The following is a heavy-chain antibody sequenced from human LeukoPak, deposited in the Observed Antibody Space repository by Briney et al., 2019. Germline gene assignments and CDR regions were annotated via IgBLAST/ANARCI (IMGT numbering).Heavy chain of an antibody. CDR1: GYTFTSYG. J-gene: IGHJ6*02. V-gene: IGHV1-18*01. Sequence: EASVTVSCTASGYTFTSYGISWVRQAPGQGVEWMGWISAYNGNTNYAQKLQGRVTMTTDTSTSTAYMELRSLRSDDTAVYYCAGDYYDSSVLAEYYYGMDVWGQGTTVTVSS. CDR2: ISAYNGNT. CDR3: AGDYYDSSVLAEYYYGMDV. D-gene: IGHD3-22*01.